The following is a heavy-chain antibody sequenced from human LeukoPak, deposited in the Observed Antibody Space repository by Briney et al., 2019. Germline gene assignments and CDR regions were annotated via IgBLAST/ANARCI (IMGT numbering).Heavy chain of an antibody. CDR1: GGSISNYY. D-gene: IGHD1-7*01. V-gene: IGHV4-59*01. J-gene: IGHJ3*02. CDR3: ARDPSDNWNYETGAFDI. Sequence: PSETLSLTCTVSGGSISNYYWSWIRQPPGKGLEWIGYIYYSGSTNYNPSLKSRVTISVDTSKNQFSLKLSSVTAADTAVYYCARDPSDNWNYETGAFDIWGQGTMVTVSS. CDR2: IYYSGST.